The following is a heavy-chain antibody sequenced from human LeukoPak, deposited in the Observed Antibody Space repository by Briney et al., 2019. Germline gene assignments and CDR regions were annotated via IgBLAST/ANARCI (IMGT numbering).Heavy chain of an antibody. CDR2: INPNSGGT. CDR3: ASYNWNDFERYYFDY. CDR1: GYTFTGYY. D-gene: IGHD1-1*01. V-gene: IGHV1-2*02. J-gene: IGHJ4*02. Sequence: GASVKVSCKASGYTFTGYYMHWVRQAPGQGLEWMGWINPNSGGTNYAQKFQGRVTMTRDTSISTAYMELSRLRSDDTAVYYCASYNWNDFERYYFDYWGQGTLVTVSS.